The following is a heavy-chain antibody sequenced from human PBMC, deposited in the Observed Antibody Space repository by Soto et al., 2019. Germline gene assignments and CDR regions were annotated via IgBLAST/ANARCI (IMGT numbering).Heavy chain of an antibody. J-gene: IGHJ4*02. CDR1: GGSISSGDYY. CDR2: IYYSGST. V-gene: IGHV4-30-4*01. D-gene: IGHD1-26*01. CDR3: AKRMGATETFDY. Sequence: SETLSLTCTVSGGSISSGDYYWSWIRQPPGKGLEWIGYIYYSGSTNYNPSLKSRVTISVDTSKNQFSLRVTSVTAADTAVYYCAKRMGATETFDYWGQGTLVTVSS.